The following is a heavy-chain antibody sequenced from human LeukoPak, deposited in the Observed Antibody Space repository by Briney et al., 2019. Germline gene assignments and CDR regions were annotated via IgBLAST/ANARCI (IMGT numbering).Heavy chain of an antibody. CDR3: ARASGYSYGILYFDY. Sequence: ASVKVSCKASGYTFTIYDINWVRQATGQGGERMGWMNPKSGKTGYAQKFQGGVTITRNTSISTAYMELRSLRSEDTAVYYCARASGYSYGILYFDYWGQGTLVTVSS. D-gene: IGHD5-18*01. CDR1: GYTFTIYD. V-gene: IGHV1-8*03. J-gene: IGHJ4*02. CDR2: MNPKSGKT.